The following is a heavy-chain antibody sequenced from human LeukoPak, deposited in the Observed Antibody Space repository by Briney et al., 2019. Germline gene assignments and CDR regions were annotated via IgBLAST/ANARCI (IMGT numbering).Heavy chain of an antibody. D-gene: IGHD1-14*01. CDR1: GGSFSGYY. Sequence: SETLSLTCAVYGGSFSGYYWSWIRQPPGKGLEWIGEINHSGSTNYNPSLKSRVTISVDTSKNQFSLKLSSVTAADTAVYYCARGPAFDYWGQGTLVTVSS. CDR3: ARGPAFDY. V-gene: IGHV4-34*01. CDR2: INHSGST. J-gene: IGHJ4*02.